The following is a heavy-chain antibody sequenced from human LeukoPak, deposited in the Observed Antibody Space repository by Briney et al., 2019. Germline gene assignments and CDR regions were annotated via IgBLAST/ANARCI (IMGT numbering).Heavy chain of an antibody. Sequence: ASVKVSCKASGYTFTGYYMHWVRQAPGQGLEWMGWINPNSGGTNYAQKFQGRVTMTRDTSISTAYMELSRLRSADTAVYYCARTGIGHCSGGSCYPQGWFDPWGQGTLVTVSS. CDR3: ARTGIGHCSGGSCYPQGWFDP. V-gene: IGHV1-2*02. CDR2: INPNSGGT. CDR1: GYTFTGYY. D-gene: IGHD2-15*01. J-gene: IGHJ5*02.